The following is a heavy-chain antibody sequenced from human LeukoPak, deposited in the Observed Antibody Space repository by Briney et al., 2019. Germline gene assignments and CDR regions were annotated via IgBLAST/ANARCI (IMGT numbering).Heavy chain of an antibody. CDR2: ISVYNGDT. D-gene: IGHD2-2*01. CDR3: ARDRGVYCSSTSCYAPYYYYGMDV. J-gene: IGHJ6*02. Sequence: ASVKVSCKASGYTFTSFDISWVRQAPGQGLEWMGWISVYNGDTNYAQKLQDRVTMTTDTSTSTAYMELRSLRSDDTAVYYCARDRGVYCSSTSCYAPYYYYGMDVWGQGTTVTVSS. CDR1: GYTFTSFD. V-gene: IGHV1-18*01.